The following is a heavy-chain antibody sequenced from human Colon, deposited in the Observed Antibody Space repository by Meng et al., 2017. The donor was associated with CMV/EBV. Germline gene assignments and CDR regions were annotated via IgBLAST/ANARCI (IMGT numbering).Heavy chain of an antibody. D-gene: IGHD4-17*01. V-gene: IGHV3-30*02. CDR2: ISSDGSNK. CDR1: GFSFSRYA. CDR3: AKTTVTTSYHYYGMDV. Sequence: GGSLRLSCAASGFSFSRYAMNWVRQAPGKGLEWLTLISSDGSNKYYADSVKGRFTISRDNSKNTLFLQMNSLRPEDAALYYCAKTTVTTSYHYYGMDVWGQGTTVTVSS. J-gene: IGHJ6*02.